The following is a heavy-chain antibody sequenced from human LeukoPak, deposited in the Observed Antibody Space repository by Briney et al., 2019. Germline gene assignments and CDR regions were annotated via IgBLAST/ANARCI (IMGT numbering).Heavy chain of an antibody. CDR1: GGSFSGYY. CDR2: INHSGST. J-gene: IGHJ4*02. V-gene: IGHV4-34*01. CDR3: ARGYSSSWTHY. D-gene: IGHD6-13*01. Sequence: SETLSLTCAVYGGSFSGYYWSWIRQPPGKGLEWIGEINHSGSTNYNPSLESRVTISVDTSKNQFSLKLSSVTAADTAVYYCARGYSSSWTHYWGQGTLVTVSS.